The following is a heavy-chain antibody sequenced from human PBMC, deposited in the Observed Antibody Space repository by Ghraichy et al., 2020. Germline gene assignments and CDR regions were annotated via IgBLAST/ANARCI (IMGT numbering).Heavy chain of an antibody. Sequence: GESPNISCAASGFTFSRYWMHWVRQAPGKGLVWVSRINSDGSSTSYADSVKGRFTISRDNAKNTLYLQMNSLRDEDTAVYYCARGTGVEGTVVVLFDYWGQGTLVTVSS. J-gene: IGHJ4*02. D-gene: IGHD1-26*01. CDR2: INSDGSST. V-gene: IGHV3-74*01. CDR1: GFTFSRYW. CDR3: ARGTGVEGTVVVLFDY.